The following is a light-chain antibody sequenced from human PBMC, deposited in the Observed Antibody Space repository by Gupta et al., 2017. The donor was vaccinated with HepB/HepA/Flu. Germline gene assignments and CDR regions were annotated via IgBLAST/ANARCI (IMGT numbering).Light chain of an antibody. Sequence: DIQLTQSPSSVSASVGDRVTITCRASQDIRTWLAWYQQKPGQSPNLLIYEASNLTSGVPSRFSGSGSGTDFTLTISKLQPEDFATYYCQQADTCPLTFGGGTKVEIK. V-gene: IGKV1D-12*01. CDR2: EAS. CDR1: QDIRTW. J-gene: IGKJ4*01. CDR3: QQADTCPLT.